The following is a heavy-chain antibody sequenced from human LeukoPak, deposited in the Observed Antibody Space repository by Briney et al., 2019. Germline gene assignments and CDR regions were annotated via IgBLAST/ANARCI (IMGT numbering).Heavy chain of an antibody. Sequence: GASVKVSCKASGYTFTGYYMHWVQQAPGQGLEWMGWINPNSGGTNYAQKFQGRVTMTRDTSISTAYMELSRLRSDDTAVYYCARVRTGTTVYMDVWGKGTTVTVSS. CDR3: ARVRTGTTVYMDV. CDR2: INPNSGGT. D-gene: IGHD1-7*01. CDR1: GYTFTGYY. J-gene: IGHJ6*03. V-gene: IGHV1-2*02.